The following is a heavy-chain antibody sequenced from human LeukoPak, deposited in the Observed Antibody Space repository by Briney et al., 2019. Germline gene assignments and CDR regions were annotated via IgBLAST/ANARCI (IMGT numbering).Heavy chain of an antibody. CDR2: IIPIFGTA. V-gene: IGHV1-69*06. Sequence: GASVKVSCKASGGTFSSHAISWVRQAPGQGLEWMGGIIPIFGTANYAQKFQGRVTITADKSTSTAYMELSSLRSEDTAVYYCARGVGLLEMATITGYFDYWGQGTLVTVSS. CDR1: GGTFSSHA. D-gene: IGHD5-24*01. CDR3: ARGVGLLEMATITGYFDY. J-gene: IGHJ4*02.